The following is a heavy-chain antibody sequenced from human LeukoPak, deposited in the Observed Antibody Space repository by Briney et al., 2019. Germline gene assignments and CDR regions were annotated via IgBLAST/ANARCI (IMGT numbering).Heavy chain of an antibody. V-gene: IGHV3-11*01. J-gene: IGHJ4*02. CDR3: ARDILVGLAQLGRYFDY. Sequence: GGSLRLSCAASGFTFSDYYMSWIRQAPGKGLEWVSYISSSGSTIYYADSVKGRFTISRDNAKNSLYLQMNSLRAGDTAVYYCARDILVGLAQLGRYFDYWGQGTLVTVSS. D-gene: IGHD6-13*01. CDR2: ISSSGSTI. CDR1: GFTFSDYY.